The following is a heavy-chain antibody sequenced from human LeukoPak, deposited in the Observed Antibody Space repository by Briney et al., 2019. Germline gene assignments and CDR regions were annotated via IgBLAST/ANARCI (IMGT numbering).Heavy chain of an antibody. D-gene: IGHD3-9*01. CDR2: INHSGST. CDR3: ASGYYDILTGYSNWFDP. J-gene: IGHJ5*02. CDR1: GGSFSGYY. Sequence: SETLSLTCAVYGGSFSGYYWSWVRQPPGKGLEWIGEINHSGSTNYNPSLKSRVTISVDTSKNQCSLKLRSVSAADTAVYYCASGYYDILTGYSNWFDPWGQGTLVTVSS. V-gene: IGHV4-34*01.